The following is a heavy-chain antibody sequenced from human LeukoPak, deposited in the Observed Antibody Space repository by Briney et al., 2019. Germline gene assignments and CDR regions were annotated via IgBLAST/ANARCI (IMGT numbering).Heavy chain of an antibody. V-gene: IGHV1-8*01. CDR2: MNPNSGNT. CDR1: GYTFTSYD. Sequence: ASVKVSCKASGYTFTSYDTNWVRQATGQGLEWMGWMNPNSGNTGYAQKFQGRVTMTRNTSISTAYMELSSLRSEDTAVHCCARGNYDFWSGPVATGYYWGQGTLVTVSS. D-gene: IGHD3-3*01. CDR3: ARGNYDFWSGPVATGYY. J-gene: IGHJ4*02.